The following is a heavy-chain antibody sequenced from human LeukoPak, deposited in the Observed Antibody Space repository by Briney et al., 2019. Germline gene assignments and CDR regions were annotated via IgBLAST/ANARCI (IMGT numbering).Heavy chain of an antibody. J-gene: IGHJ4*02. D-gene: IGHD3-22*01. CDR1: GGSISAYY. CDR2: IFYSGST. CDR3: ARDGDYYDSSGSFDS. Sequence: SETLSLTCTVSGGSISAYYWSWIRQPPGKALEWIGYIFYSGSTNYNPSLKSRVTISVDTSKNQFSLKLSSVTAADTAVYYCARDGDYYDSSGSFDSWGQGTLVTVSS. V-gene: IGHV4-59*12.